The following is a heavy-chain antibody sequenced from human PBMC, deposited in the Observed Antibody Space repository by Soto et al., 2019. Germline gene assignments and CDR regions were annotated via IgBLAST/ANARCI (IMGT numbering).Heavy chain of an antibody. D-gene: IGHD6-13*01. J-gene: IGHJ4*02. Sequence: ASVKVSCKASGYTFTSYAMHWVRQAPGQRLEWMGWINAGNGNTKYSQKFQGRVTITRDTSASTAYMELSSLRSEDTAVYYCARVDSSSWYAGYYFDYWGQGTLVTVSS. CDR1: GYTFTSYA. CDR2: INAGNGNT. V-gene: IGHV1-3*01. CDR3: ARVDSSSWYAGYYFDY.